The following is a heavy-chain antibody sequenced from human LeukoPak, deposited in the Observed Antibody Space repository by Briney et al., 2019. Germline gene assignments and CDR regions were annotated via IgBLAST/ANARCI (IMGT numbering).Heavy chain of an antibody. CDR3: AREASPIAAAGFDY. CDR1: GGSISSYY. Sequence: PSETLSLTCTVSGGSISSYYWSWIRQPPGKGLEWIGYIYYSGSTNYNPSLKSRVTISVDTSKNQFSLKLSSVTAADTAVYYCAREASPIAAAGFDYWGQGTLVTVSS. CDR2: IYYSGST. J-gene: IGHJ4*02. V-gene: IGHV4-59*01. D-gene: IGHD6-13*01.